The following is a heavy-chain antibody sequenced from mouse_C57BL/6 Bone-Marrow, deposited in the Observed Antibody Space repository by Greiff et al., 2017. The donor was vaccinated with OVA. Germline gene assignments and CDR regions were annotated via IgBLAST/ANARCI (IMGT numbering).Heavy chain of an antibody. D-gene: IGHD1-1*01. CDR2: IYPGSGNT. J-gene: IGHJ3*01. V-gene: IGHV1-66*01. CDR3: AREGWPYYYGSSPFAY. CDR1: GYSFTSYY. Sequence: VQVVESGPELVKPGASVKISCKASGYSFTSYYIHWVKQRPGQGLEWIGWIYPGSGNTKYNEKFKGKATLTADTSSSTAYMQLSSLTSEDSAVYYCAREGWPYYYGSSPFAYWGQGTLVTVSA.